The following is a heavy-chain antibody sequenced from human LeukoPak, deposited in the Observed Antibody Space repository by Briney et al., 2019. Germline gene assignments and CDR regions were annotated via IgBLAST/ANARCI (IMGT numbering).Heavy chain of an antibody. D-gene: IGHD3-16*01. Sequence: PGGSLRLSCAASGFTVSSNYMNWVRQAPGKGLGWVSIIYSGDNMYSADSMKGRFTISRDSSKNTLYLQMNSLRAEDTAVYYCARVKGGNYFDYWGQGTLVTVSS. CDR1: GFTVSSNY. CDR3: ARVKGGNYFDY. J-gene: IGHJ4*02. V-gene: IGHV3-53*01. CDR2: IYSGDNM.